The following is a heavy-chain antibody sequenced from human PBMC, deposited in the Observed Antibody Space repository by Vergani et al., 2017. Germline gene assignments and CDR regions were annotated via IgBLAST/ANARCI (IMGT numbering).Heavy chain of an antibody. Sequence: EVQLVESGGGLVQPGRSLRLSCAASGFTFDDYAMHWVRQAPGKGLEWVSGISWNSGSIGCADSVKGRFTISRDNAKNSLYLQMNSLRAEDTAWYYCAKAYRGGSSAAFDYWGQGTLVTVSS. V-gene: IGHV3-9*01. CDR1: GFTFDDYA. CDR2: ISWNSGSI. J-gene: IGHJ4*02. CDR3: AKAYRGGSSAAFDY. D-gene: IGHD6-6*01.